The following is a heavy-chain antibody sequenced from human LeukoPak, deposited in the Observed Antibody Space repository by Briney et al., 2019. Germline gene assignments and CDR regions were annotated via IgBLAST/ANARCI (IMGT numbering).Heavy chain of an antibody. CDR1: GFTFSSYA. J-gene: IGHJ6*03. Sequence: GGSLRLSCAASGFTFSSYARHWVRQAPGKGLEWVAVISYDGSNKYYADSVKGRFTISRDNSKNTLYPQMNSLSAEDPAVYYCAREGKDYYYYYMDVWGKGTTVTVSS. D-gene: IGHD3-10*01. CDR2: ISYDGSNK. CDR3: AREGKDYYYYYMDV. V-gene: IGHV3-30*01.